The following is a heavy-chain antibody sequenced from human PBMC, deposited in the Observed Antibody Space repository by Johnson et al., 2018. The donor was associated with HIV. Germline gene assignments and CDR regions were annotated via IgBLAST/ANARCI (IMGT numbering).Heavy chain of an antibody. D-gene: IGHD3-10*01. CDR2: ISYDGSNK. J-gene: IGHJ3*02. Sequence: QVQLVEFGGGVVQPGRSLRLSCAASGFTFSSYAMHWVRQAPGKGLEWVAVISYDGSNKYYADSVKGRFTISRDNSKNTLYLQMNSLRAEDTAVYYCASHYYGFPYDAFDIWGQGTMVTVSS. CDR3: ASHYYGFPYDAFDI. CDR1: GFTFSSYA. V-gene: IGHV3-30*04.